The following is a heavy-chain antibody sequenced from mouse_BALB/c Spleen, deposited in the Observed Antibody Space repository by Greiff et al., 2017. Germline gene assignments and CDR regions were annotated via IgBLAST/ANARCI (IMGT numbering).Heavy chain of an antibody. CDR3: ARDDYDDAMDY. CDR2: SRNKANDYTT. Sequence: EVMLVDSGGGLVQPGGSLRLSCATSGFTFSDFYMEWVRQPPGKRLEWIAASRNKANDYTTEYSASVKGRFIVSRDTSQSILYLQMNALRAEDTAIYYCARDDYDDAMDYWGQGTSVTVSS. J-gene: IGHJ4*01. V-gene: IGHV7-1*02. D-gene: IGHD2-4*01. CDR1: GFTFSDFY.